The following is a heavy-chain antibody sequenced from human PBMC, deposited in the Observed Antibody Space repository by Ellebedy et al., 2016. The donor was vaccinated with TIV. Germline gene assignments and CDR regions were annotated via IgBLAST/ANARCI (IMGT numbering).Heavy chain of an antibody. CDR3: ARDGARYSSSFVAFDV. J-gene: IGHJ3*01. CDR1: GGSISNYY. CDR2: IYSGDT. Sequence: MPSETLSLTCTVSGGSISNYYWSWIRQPPGKGLEWLGYIYSGDTNYNPSLKSRVTISVDMSKNQFSLRLTSVTAADTAVYYCARDGARYSSSFVAFDVWGQGTMVTVSS. V-gene: IGHV4-59*01. D-gene: IGHD6-19*01.